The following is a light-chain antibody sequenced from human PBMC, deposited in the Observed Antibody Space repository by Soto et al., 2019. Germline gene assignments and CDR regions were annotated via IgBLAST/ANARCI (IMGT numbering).Light chain of an antibody. CDR2: WAS. Sequence: DIAMTQSPDSLAVSLGERATINCKSSQSVLYSSNNKNYLAWYQQKPGQPPKLLIYWASTRESGVPDRFSGSGSGTDFTLTISSLQAEDVAVYYCQQYYSTPRLTFGPGTKVDIK. J-gene: IGKJ3*01. V-gene: IGKV4-1*01. CDR3: QQYYSTPRLT. CDR1: QSVLYSSNNKNY.